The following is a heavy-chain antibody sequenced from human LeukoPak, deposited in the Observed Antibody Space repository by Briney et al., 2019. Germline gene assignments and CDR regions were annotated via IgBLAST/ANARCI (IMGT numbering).Heavy chain of an antibody. J-gene: IGHJ4*02. D-gene: IGHD2-2*01. CDR3: ARVPKQYQLLSALGY. CDR1: GFTFSSYA. CDR2: ISYDGSNK. V-gene: IGHV3-30-3*01. Sequence: GGSLRLSCAASGFTFSSYAMHWVRQAPGKGLEWVAVISYDGSNKYYADSVKGRFTISRDNSKNTLYLQMNSLRAEDTAVYYCARVPKQYQLLSALGYWGQGTLVTVSS.